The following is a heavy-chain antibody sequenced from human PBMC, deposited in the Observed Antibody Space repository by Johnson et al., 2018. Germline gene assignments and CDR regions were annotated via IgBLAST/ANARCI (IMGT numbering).Heavy chain of an antibody. CDR1: GFTFSNSA. CDR3: AKSLVQGRAIFGVATGYYMDV. Sequence: VQLVESGGGLVQXGGSLRLSCAASGFTFSNSAMSWVRQAPGKGLEWVSGISDSGGSTDYAGSVRGRFTISRDNSKNTLYLKMNSLRAEDTAVYYCAKSLVQGRAIFGVATGYYMDVWGKGTTVTVSS. J-gene: IGHJ6*03. V-gene: IGHV3-23*04. CDR2: ISDSGGST. D-gene: IGHD3-3*01.